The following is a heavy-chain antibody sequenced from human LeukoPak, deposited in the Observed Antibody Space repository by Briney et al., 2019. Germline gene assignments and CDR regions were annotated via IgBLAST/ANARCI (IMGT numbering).Heavy chain of an antibody. D-gene: IGHD1-1*01. V-gene: IGHV4-34*01. Sequence: SETLSLTCAVYGGSFSGYYWSWIRQPPGKGLEWIGEINHSGGTNYNPSLKSRVTISVDTSKNQFSLKLSSVTAADTAVYYCARGPRTTFDYWGQGTLVTVSS. CDR3: ARGPRTTFDY. CDR2: INHSGGT. J-gene: IGHJ4*02. CDR1: GGSFSGYY.